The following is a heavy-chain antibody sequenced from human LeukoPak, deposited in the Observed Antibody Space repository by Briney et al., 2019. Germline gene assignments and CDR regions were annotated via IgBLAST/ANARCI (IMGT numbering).Heavy chain of an antibody. CDR1: GLTFSSYA. J-gene: IGHJ4*02. D-gene: IGHD5-12*01. Sequence: PGGSLRLSCAAPGLTFSSYAMSWVRQAPGKGQERVSAISDSGGTPYYADYVKGRFTISGDNSKNTLYLQMNNLRAEDTAVYYCAKDLIEGYSGYGHFEYWGQGGLVTVSS. V-gene: IGHV3-23*01. CDR2: ISDSGGTP. CDR3: AKDLIEGYSGYGHFEY.